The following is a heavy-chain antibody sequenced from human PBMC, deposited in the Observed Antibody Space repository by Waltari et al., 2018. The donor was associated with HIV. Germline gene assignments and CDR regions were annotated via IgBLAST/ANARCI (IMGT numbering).Heavy chain of an antibody. CDR3: ARYCSGGSCYSLGAFDI. Sequence: EVQLVESGGGLVKPGGSLRLSCAASGFTFSSYSMNWVRQAPGKGLEWVSSISSSSSYIYYADSVKGRFTISRDNAKNSLYLQMNSLRAEDTAVYYCARYCSGGSCYSLGAFDIWGQGTMVTVSS. J-gene: IGHJ3*02. CDR2: ISSSSSYI. CDR1: GFTFSSYS. D-gene: IGHD2-15*01. V-gene: IGHV3-21*01.